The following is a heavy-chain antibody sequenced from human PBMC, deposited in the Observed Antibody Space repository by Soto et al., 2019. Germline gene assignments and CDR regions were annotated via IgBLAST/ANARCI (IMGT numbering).Heavy chain of an antibody. CDR1: GFTFSSYG. CDR2: ISYDGSNK. Sequence: GALRLSCAASGFTFSSYGMHWVRQAPGKGLEWVAVISYDGSNKYYADSVKGRFTISRDNSKNTLYLQMNSLRAEDTAAYYCAKDQEYYYDSSGYYQPTGGMDVWGQGTTVTVSS. J-gene: IGHJ6*02. D-gene: IGHD3-22*01. V-gene: IGHV3-30*18. CDR3: AKDQEYYYDSSGYYQPTGGMDV.